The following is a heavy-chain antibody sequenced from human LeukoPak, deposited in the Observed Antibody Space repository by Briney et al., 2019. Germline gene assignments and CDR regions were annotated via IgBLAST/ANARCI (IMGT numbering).Heavy chain of an antibody. V-gene: IGHV3-30*04. Sequence: GGSLRLSCAASGFTFASYSMQWVRQAPGKGLECVTLISHDGTNKYYADSVKGRFTVSRDNSQNTVYLQMSGLRTEDTAVYYCASIIVTGSHYDYSMDVWGRGATVTVPS. D-gene: IGHD3-9*01. J-gene: IGHJ6*03. CDR2: ISHDGTNK. CDR1: GFTFASYS. CDR3: ASIIVTGSHYDYSMDV.